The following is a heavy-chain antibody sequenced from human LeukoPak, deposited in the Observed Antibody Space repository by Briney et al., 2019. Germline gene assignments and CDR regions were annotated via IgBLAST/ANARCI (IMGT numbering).Heavy chain of an antibody. Sequence: KPSETLSLTCTVSGGSISSRDYYWGWIRQPPGKDLEWIGSIYYSGTTYYSPSLKSRVTVSVDTSKNQFSLRLSSVTAADTAVYYCARQQLERRHFDYWGQGTLVTVSS. V-gene: IGHV4-39*01. D-gene: IGHD1-1*01. CDR1: GGSISSRDYY. CDR2: IYYSGTT. CDR3: ARQQLERRHFDY. J-gene: IGHJ4*02.